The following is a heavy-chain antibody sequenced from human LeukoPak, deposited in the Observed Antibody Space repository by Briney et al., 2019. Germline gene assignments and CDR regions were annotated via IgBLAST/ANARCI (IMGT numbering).Heavy chain of an antibody. Sequence: PSETLSLTCTVSDGFITNYYWSWVRQPPGKGLEFIGYVHYSGTTNYNPSLRSRVTISIDTSKKHFFLKSNSVTAADTAVYYCATGYGDFRVEGRYFYSWGQGTLVTVSS. CDR2: VHYSGTT. J-gene: IGHJ4*02. CDR3: ATGYGDFRVEGRYFYS. CDR1: DGFITNYY. D-gene: IGHD4-17*01. V-gene: IGHV4-59*01.